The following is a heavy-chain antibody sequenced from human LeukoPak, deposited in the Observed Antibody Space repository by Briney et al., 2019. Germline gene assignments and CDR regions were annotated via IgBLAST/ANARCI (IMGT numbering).Heavy chain of an antibody. CDR3: ARGGVWRQLAIEY. CDR1: GFTFSSYW. CDR2: ISRYGDDT. Sequence: GGCLRLSCAASGFTFSSYWMHWVRQAPGKGLEYVVSISRYGDDTYYADSVKDRFTISRDNSKNTLYLQMGSLRTDDMAVYYFARGGVWRQLAIEYWGQGTMVTVSS. D-gene: IGHD3-10*01. V-gene: IGHV3-64*02. J-gene: IGHJ4*02.